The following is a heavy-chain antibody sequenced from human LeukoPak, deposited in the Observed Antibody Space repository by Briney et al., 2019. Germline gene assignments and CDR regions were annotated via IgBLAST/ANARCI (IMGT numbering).Heavy chain of an antibody. CDR1: GFSLSTSGVG. J-gene: IGHJ3*02. CDR3: AHRPLRFTRDAFDI. Sequence: SGPTLVNPTQTLTLTCTFSGFSLSTSGVGVGWIRQPPEKALEWLALIYWNDDKRYSPSLKSRLTITKDTSKNQVVLTMTNMDPVDTATYYCAHRPLRFTRDAFDIWGQGTMVTVSS. D-gene: IGHD3-3*01. V-gene: IGHV2-5*01. CDR2: IYWNDDK.